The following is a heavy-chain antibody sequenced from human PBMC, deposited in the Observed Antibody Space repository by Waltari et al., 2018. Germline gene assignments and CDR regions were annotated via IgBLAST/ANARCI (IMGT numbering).Heavy chain of an antibody. CDR1: GESMCDGCW. CDR3: ARDRGRGLYLDS. J-gene: IGHJ4*02. Sequence: QLQLQQSGPGLVKPSESLSLTCVVSGESMCDGCWWNWVRQSPGKGLEWIGQIHRSGRTNHNPSLESRVSMSIDTSNNKFSLKVFSTTAADTAVYYCARDRGRGLYLDSWGQGTLVTVSP. CDR2: IHRSGRT. D-gene: IGHD2-15*01. V-gene: IGHV4-4*02.